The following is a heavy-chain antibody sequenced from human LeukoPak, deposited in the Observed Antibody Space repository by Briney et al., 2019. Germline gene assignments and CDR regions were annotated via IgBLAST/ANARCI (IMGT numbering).Heavy chain of an antibody. J-gene: IGHJ4*02. CDR2: INHSGST. Sequence: SETLSLTCTVSGGSISSSSYYWGWIRQPPGKGLEWIGEINHSGSTNYNPSLKSRVTISVDTSKNQFSLKLSSVTAADTAVYYCARAPSYSSKIDYWGQGTLVTVSS. D-gene: IGHD5-12*01. CDR3: ARAPSYSSKIDY. CDR1: GGSISSSSYY. V-gene: IGHV4-39*07.